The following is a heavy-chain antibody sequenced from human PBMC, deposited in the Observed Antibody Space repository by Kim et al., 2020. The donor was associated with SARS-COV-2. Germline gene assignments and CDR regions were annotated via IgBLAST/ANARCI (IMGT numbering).Heavy chain of an antibody. Sequence: SETLSLTCAVYGGSFSGYYWSWIRQPPGKGLEWIGEINHSGSTNYNPSLKSRVTISVDTSKNQFSLKLSSVTAADTAVYYCARGGMGSSWYRNYYYYYGMDVWGQGTTVTVSS. CDR1: GGSFSGYY. V-gene: IGHV4-34*01. J-gene: IGHJ6*02. D-gene: IGHD6-13*01. CDR2: INHSGST. CDR3: ARGGMGSSWYRNYYYYYGMDV.